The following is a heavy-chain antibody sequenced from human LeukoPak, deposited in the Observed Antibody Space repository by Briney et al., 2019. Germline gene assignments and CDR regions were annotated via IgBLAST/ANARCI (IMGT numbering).Heavy chain of an antibody. CDR1: GGSISSNNW. CDR2: IYHSGSP. J-gene: IGHJ4*02. V-gene: IGHV4-4*02. Sequence: SGTLSLTCAVSGGSISSNNWWGWVRQPPGKGLEWIGEIYHSGSPNYNPSLKSRVTISVDTSKNQFSLKLTSVTAADTAVYYCARVGFGITGTTYLDHWGQGTLVTVSS. CDR3: ARVGFGITGTTYLDH. D-gene: IGHD1-7*01.